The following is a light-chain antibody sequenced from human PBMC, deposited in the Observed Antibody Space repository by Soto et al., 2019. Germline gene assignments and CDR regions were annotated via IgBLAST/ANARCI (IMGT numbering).Light chain of an antibody. V-gene: IGKV3-11*01. Sequence: EVGMTQSPATLSVSPGEIATLSFSASQSVSSNLAWYQQKPGQTPRLLIHDASNRATGIPARFSGSGSGTDFTLTISSLEPEDFAVYYCQQRSNWPPITFGQGTRLEIK. CDR2: DAS. CDR3: QQRSNWPPIT. J-gene: IGKJ5*01. CDR1: QSVSSN.